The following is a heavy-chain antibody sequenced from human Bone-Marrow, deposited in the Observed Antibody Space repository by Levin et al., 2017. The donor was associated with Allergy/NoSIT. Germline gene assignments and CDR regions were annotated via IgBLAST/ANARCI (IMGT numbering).Heavy chain of an antibody. J-gene: IGHJ4*02. CDR1: GGSISSSSYY. Sequence: PSQTLSLTCTVSGGSISSSSYYWGWIRQPPGKGLEWIGSIYYSGSTYYNPSLKSRVTISVDTSKNQFSLKLSSVTAADTAVYYCARGGRCWYRAGDYWGQGTLVTGSS. CDR2: IYYSGST. D-gene: IGHD6-13*01. V-gene: IGHV4-39*01. CDR3: ARGGRCWYRAGDY.